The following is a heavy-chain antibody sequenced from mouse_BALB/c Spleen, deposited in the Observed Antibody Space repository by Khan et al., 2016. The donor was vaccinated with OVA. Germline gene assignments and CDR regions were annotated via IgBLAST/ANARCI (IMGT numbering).Heavy chain of an antibody. V-gene: IGHV5-9*02. Sequence: EVELVESGGGLVKPGGSLKLSCAASGFAFSSYDMSWVRQTPEKRLEWVANIIRGGSHTYYPDSVEGRFTISRDNARNTLDLQMSSLRSEDTALYYCARHEVTAVDWYFDVWGAGTTVTVSS. CDR1: GFAFSSYD. J-gene: IGHJ1*01. D-gene: IGHD2-1*01. CDR2: IIRGGSHT. CDR3: ARHEVTAVDWYFDV.